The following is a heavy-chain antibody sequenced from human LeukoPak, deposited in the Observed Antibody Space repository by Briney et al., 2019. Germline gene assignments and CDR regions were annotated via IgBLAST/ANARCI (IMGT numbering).Heavy chain of an antibody. CDR2: IYTSGST. Sequence: PSETLSLTCTASGGSISSYYWSWIRQPAGKGLEWIGRIYTSGSTNYNPSLKSRVTMSVGTSKNQFSLKLSSVTAADTAVYYCARSPPSYYNVGSVDVWGKGTTVTVSS. V-gene: IGHV4-4*07. CDR3: ARSPPSYYNVGSVDV. J-gene: IGHJ6*04. D-gene: IGHD3-10*01. CDR1: GGSISSYY.